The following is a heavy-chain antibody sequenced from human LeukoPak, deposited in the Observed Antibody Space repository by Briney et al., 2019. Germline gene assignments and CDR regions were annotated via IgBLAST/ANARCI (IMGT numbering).Heavy chain of an antibody. CDR2: INPNSGGT. CDR3: ARANGNYYDSSGYPDWYFDL. J-gene: IGHJ2*01. Sequence: ASVKVSCKASGYTFTGYYMHWVRQAPGQGLEWMGWINPNSGGTNYAQRFQGRVTMTRDTSISTVYMELSRLRSDDTAVYYCARANGNYYDSSGYPDWYFDLWGRGTLVTVSS. D-gene: IGHD3-22*01. V-gene: IGHV1-2*02. CDR1: GYTFTGYY.